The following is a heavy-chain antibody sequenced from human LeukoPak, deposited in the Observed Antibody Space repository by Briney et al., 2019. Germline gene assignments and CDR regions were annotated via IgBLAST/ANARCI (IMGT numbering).Heavy chain of an antibody. D-gene: IGHD2-2*02. CDR2: ISGSSGST. J-gene: IGHJ4*02. CDR1: GFTFSGYA. CDR3: AKAGYQLLYDYFDY. V-gene: IGHV3-23*01. Sequence: GGSLRLSCAASGFTFSGYAMSWVRQAPGKGLEWVSVISGSSGSTYYADSVKGRFTISRDNSKNTLYLQMNSLRAEDTAVYYCAKAGYQLLYDYFDYWGQGTLVTVSS.